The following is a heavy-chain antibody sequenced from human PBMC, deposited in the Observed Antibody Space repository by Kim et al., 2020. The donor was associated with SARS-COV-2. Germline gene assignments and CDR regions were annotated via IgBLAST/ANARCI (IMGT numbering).Heavy chain of an antibody. CDR1: GFMFNRYS. V-gene: IGHV7-4-1*02. CDR2: INSITGKA. CDR3: ARDPIGDDYPPHCYNGMDV. D-gene: IGHD2-21*02. Sequence: ASVKVSCKASGFMFNRYSVNWVRQAPGQGPEWMGWINSITGKALYAHDFTGRFVLSLDSSVSTAYLQINSVKAEDTAVYYCARDPIGDDYPPHCYNGMDVWGQGTTVTVSS. J-gene: IGHJ6*02.